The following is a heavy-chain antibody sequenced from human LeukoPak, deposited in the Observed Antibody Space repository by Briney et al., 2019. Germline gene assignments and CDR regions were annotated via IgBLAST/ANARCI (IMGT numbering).Heavy chain of an antibody. Sequence: SVKVSCKASGGTFSSYAISWVRQAPGQGLEWMGGIIPIFGTANYAQKFQGRVTITADESTSTAYVELSSLRSEDTAVYYCARNKLGDFWSGYYTYYYGMDVWGQGTTVTVSS. J-gene: IGHJ6*02. CDR1: GGTFSSYA. CDR2: IIPIFGTA. D-gene: IGHD3-3*01. CDR3: ARNKLGDFWSGYYTYYYGMDV. V-gene: IGHV1-69*01.